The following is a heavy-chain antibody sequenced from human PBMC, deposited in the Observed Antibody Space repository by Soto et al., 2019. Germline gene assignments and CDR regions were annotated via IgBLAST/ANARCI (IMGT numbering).Heavy chain of an antibody. CDR1: GFTFSSYA. CDR2: ISGSGGST. Sequence: GGSLRLSCAASGFTFSSYAMSWVRQAPGKGLEWVSAISGSGGSTYYADSVKGRFTISRDNTKNTLYLQMNSLRAEDTAVYYCAINSGSYPVPYDYWGQGTLVTVSS. V-gene: IGHV3-23*01. D-gene: IGHD1-26*01. CDR3: AINSGSYPVPYDY. J-gene: IGHJ4*02.